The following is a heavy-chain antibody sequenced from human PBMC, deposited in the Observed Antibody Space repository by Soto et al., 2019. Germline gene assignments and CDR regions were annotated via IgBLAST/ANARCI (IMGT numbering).Heavy chain of an antibody. CDR2: ISYDGSNK. J-gene: IGHJ5*02. CDR1: GFTFSSYG. D-gene: IGHD6-25*01. CDR3: AKDSSGWFDP. V-gene: IGHV3-30*18. Sequence: QVQLVESGGGVVQPGRSLRLSCAASGFTFSSYGMHWVRQAPGKGLEWVVVISYDGSNKYYADSVKGRFTISRDNSKNTLYLQMNSLRAEDTAVYYCAKDSSGWFDPWGQGTLVTVSS.